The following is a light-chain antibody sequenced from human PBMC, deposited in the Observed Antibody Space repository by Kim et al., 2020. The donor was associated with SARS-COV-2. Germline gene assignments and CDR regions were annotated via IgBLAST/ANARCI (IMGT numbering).Light chain of an antibody. CDR2: DAS. Sequence: IVLTQSPDTLSVFPGGTATLSCRASQSVAGDYFAWYQQKPGQAPRLLIFDASTRATGISDRFSGSGSGTDFSLTISRLEPEDFAVYYCQQYGTSPCTFGQGTKLEI. CDR3: QQYGTSPCT. J-gene: IGKJ2*02. V-gene: IGKV3-20*01. CDR1: QSVAGDY.